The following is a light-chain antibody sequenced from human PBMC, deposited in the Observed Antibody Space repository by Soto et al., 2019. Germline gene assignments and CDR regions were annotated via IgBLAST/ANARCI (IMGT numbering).Light chain of an antibody. J-gene: IGKJ2*01. CDR2: DAS. CDR3: QQRSNWPPYT. Sequence: EIVLTQSPASLSLSPGERASISCRANQSISNYLAWYQQKPGQAPRLLIYDASNRATGIPARFSGSGSGTDFTLTISSLEPEDFAVYYCQQRSNWPPYTFGQGTKLEIK. CDR1: QSISNY. V-gene: IGKV3-11*01.